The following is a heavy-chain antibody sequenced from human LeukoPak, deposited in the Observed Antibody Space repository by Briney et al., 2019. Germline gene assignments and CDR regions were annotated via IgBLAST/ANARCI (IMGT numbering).Heavy chain of an antibody. CDR3: ARRHRAGYTNAFDI. J-gene: IGHJ3*02. CDR1: GYTFTSYG. V-gene: IGHV1-18*01. CDR2: ISAYNGNT. Sequence: ASVKVSCKGSGYTFTSYGISWVRQAPGQGLEWMGWISAYNGNTNYAQKLQGRVTMTTDTSTSTAYMELRSLRSEDTAVYYCARRHRAGYTNAFDIWGQGTLVTVSS. D-gene: IGHD5-24*01.